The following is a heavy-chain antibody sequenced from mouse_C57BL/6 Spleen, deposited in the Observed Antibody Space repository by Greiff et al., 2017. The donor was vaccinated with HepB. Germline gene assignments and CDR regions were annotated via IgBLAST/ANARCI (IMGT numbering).Heavy chain of an antibody. D-gene: IGHD3-3*01. CDR3: ARRGTGFDY. CDR1: GYTFTSYW. Sequence: QVQLQQPGAELVKPGASVKLSCKASGYTFTSYWMQWVKQRPGQGLEWIGEIDPSDSYTNYNQKFKGKAKLTVDTSSSTAYMQLSSLTSEDSAVYYCARRGTGFDYWGQGTTLTVSS. J-gene: IGHJ2*01. V-gene: IGHV1-50*01. CDR2: IDPSDSYT.